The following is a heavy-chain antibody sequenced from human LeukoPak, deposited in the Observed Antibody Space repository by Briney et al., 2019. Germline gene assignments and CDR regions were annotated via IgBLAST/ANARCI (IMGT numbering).Heavy chain of an antibody. V-gene: IGHV4-34*01. CDR3: ARFTAMVDY. D-gene: IGHD5-18*01. Sequence: SETLSLTCAVYGGSFSGYYWSWIRQPPGKGLEWIGEINHSGSTNYNPSLKSRVTISVDMSKNQFSLKLSSVTAADTAVYYCARFTAMVDYWGQGTLVTVSS. CDR2: INHSGST. CDR1: GGSFSGYY. J-gene: IGHJ4*02.